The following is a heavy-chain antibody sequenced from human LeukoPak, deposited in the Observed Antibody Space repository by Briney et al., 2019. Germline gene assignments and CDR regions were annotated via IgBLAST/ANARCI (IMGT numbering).Heavy chain of an antibody. CDR3: ATHRKRGGDY. CDR2: ISSSSSYI. CDR1: GFAFSSYS. D-gene: IGHD2-15*01. J-gene: IGHJ4*02. Sequence: GGSLRLSCAASGFAFSSYSMNWVRQAPGKGLEWVSSISSSSSYIYYADSVKGRFTISRDNAKNSLYLQMNSLRAEDTAVYYCATHRKRGGDYWGQGTLVTVSS. V-gene: IGHV3-21*01.